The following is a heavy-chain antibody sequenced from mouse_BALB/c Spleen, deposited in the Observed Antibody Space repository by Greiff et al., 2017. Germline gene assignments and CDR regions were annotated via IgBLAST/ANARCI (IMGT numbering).Heavy chain of an antibody. CDR2: ISSGGST. D-gene: IGHD1-1*01. CDR3: ARDGSSPHWYFDV. V-gene: IGHV5-6-5*01. J-gene: IGHJ1*01. CDR1: GFTFSSYA. Sequence: EVKLMESGGGLVKPGGSLKLSCAASGFTFSSYAMSWVRQTPEKRLEWVASISSGGSTYYPDSVKGRFTISRDNARNILYLQMSSLRSEDTAMYYCARDGSSPHWYFDVWGAGTTVTVSS.